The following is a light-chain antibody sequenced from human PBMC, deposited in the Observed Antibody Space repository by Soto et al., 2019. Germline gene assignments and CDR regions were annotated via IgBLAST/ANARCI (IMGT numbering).Light chain of an antibody. V-gene: IGKV1-5*01. CDR2: DVS. Sequence: DIQMTQSPSTLSASVGARVTVTCRASQGISASLAWFQQRPGKAPKLLIYDVSSLESGVPSRFSGSGSGTEFTLTISSLQPDDFATYYCQQYSTFWTFGQGTKVEI. CDR3: QQYSTFWT. J-gene: IGKJ1*01. CDR1: QGISAS.